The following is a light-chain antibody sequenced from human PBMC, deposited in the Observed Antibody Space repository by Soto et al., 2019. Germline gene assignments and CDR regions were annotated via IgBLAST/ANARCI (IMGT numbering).Light chain of an antibody. J-gene: IGKJ1*01. Sequence: EIVVTQSPATLSVSPGERVTLSCRASQSVSSSLAWYQQRPGQAPRLLIYDTSTRAAGIAARFSGSGSGTEFTLTISSRQSEDYAVYYCQQYVHWPPGAFGQGTTVEIK. V-gene: IGKV3-15*01. CDR3: QQYVHWPPGA. CDR2: DTS. CDR1: QSVSSS.